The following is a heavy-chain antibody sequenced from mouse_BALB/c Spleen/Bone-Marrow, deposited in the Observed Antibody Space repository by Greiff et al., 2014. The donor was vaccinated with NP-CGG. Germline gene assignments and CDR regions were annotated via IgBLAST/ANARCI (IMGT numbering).Heavy chain of an antibody. CDR1: GFSLNSYG. CDR3: ARHERGYPYAMDY. Sequence: QVHVKQSXPDLVAPSQSLSITCTVSGFSLNSYGVHWVRQPPGKGLEWLGVIWSDGSTTYNSALKSRLSISKDNSKSQLFLKMNSLQTDDTAMYYCARHERGYPYAMDYWGQGTSVTVSS. V-gene: IGHV2-6-2*01. J-gene: IGHJ4*01. CDR2: IWSDGST. D-gene: IGHD2-2*01.